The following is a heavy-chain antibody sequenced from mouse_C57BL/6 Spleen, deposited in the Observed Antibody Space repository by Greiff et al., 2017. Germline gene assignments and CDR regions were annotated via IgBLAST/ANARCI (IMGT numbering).Heavy chain of an antibody. V-gene: IGHV1-55*01. D-gene: IGHD2-4*01. CDR3: ARSRDDYDGGGYYAMDY. J-gene: IGHJ4*01. CDR2: IYPGSGST. Sequence: QVQLQQPGAELVKPGASVKMSCKASGYTFTSYWITWVKQRPGQGLEWIGDIYPGSGSTNYNEKFKSKATLTVDTSSSTAYMQLSSLTSEDSAVYYCARSRDDYDGGGYYAMDYWGQGTSVTVSS. CDR1: GYTFTSYW.